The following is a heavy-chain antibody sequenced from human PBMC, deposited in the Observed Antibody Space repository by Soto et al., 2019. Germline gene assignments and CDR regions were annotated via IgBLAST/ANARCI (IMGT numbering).Heavy chain of an antibody. V-gene: IGHV3-21*01. J-gene: IGHJ5*02. CDR2: ISSSSSYI. CDR1: GFTFSSYS. D-gene: IGHD3-10*01. CDR3: ASTYYGSGSFLDP. Sequence: GGSLRLSCAASGFTFSSYSMNWVRQAPGKGLEWVSSISSSSSYIYYADSVKGRFTISRDNAKNSLYLQMNSLRAEDTAVYYYASTYYGSGSFLDPWGQGTLVTVPQ.